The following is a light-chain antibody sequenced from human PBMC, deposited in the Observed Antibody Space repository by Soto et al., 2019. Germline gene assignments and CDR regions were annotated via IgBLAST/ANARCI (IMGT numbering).Light chain of an antibody. Sequence: EIVMTQSPATLSVSPGERATLSCRASQSVSSNLAWYQQKPGQAPRLLIYGASTRATGIPARFSGSGSGTEFILTISSLYAIYFAVYFCRQSNNSPPWTFGQGTNVEIK. CDR2: GAS. CDR1: QSVSSN. CDR3: RQSNNSPPWT. J-gene: IGKJ1*01. V-gene: IGKV3-15*01.